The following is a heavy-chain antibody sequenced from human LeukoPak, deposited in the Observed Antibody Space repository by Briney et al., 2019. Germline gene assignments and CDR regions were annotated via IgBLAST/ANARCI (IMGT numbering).Heavy chain of an antibody. V-gene: IGHV4-39*01. Sequence: PSETLSLTCTVSGVSISSSSYYWGWIRQPPGKGLEWIGSIYYSGSTYYNPSLKSRVTISVDTSKNQFSLKLSSVTAADTAVYYCARWDFGSYSTYFQHWGQGTLVTVSS. CDR3: ARWDFGSYSTYFQH. D-gene: IGHD1-26*01. CDR2: IYYSGST. CDR1: GVSISSSSYY. J-gene: IGHJ1*01.